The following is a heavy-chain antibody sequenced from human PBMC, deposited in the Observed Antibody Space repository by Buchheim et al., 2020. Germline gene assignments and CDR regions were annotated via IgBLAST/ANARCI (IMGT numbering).Heavy chain of an antibody. CDR2: IKQDGSEK. CDR1: GFTFSRHW. Sequence: EVKLVESGGGLVQPGGSLRLSCAGSGFTFSRHWMSWVRQAPGKGLEGVAHIKQDGSEKNYVDSVRGRFSISRDNAKNSVFLQMSNLRAEDTAVYYCVREDYGDYENYFHPWGQGTL. D-gene: IGHD4-17*01. J-gene: IGHJ5*02. CDR3: VREDYGDYENYFHP. V-gene: IGHV3-7*03.